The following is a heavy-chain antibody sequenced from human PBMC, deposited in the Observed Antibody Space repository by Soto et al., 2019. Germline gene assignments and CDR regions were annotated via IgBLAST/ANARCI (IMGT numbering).Heavy chain of an antibody. J-gene: IGHJ4*02. V-gene: IGHV3-15*06. Sequence: GGSLRLSCAASGFTFSNAWMNWVRQAPGKGLEWVGRIKSKTDGWTTNYAAPVKGRFTISRDDSKNTLYLQMNSLRTEDAAVYYCTTVMRSFGVVSGLFRWGQGTLVTVSS. CDR1: GFTFSNAW. CDR2: IKSKTDGWTT. CDR3: TTVMRSFGVVSGLFR. D-gene: IGHD3-3*01.